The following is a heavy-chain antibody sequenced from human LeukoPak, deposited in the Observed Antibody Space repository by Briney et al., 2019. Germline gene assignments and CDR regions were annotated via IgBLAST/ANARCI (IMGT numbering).Heavy chain of an antibody. D-gene: IGHD3-22*01. CDR3: ARDLRYYYDSSGYYRPYYYYYMDV. V-gene: IGHV1-2*02. CDR2: INPNSGGT. J-gene: IGHJ6*03. Sequence: ASVKVSCKASGYTFTDNLLHWVRQAPGQGLEWMGWINPNSGGTNYAQKFQGRVTMTRDTSISTAYMELSRLRSDDTAVYYCARDLRYYYDSSGYYRPYYYYYMDVWGKGTTVTISS. CDR1: GYTFTDNL.